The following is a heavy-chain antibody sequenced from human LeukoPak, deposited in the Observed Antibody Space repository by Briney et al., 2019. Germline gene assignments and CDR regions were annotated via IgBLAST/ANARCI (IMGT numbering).Heavy chain of an antibody. Sequence: GGSLRLSCAASGFTFSDYYMSWIRQAPGKGLEWVSYISSSGSTIYYADSVKGRFTISRDNAKNSLYLQMNSLRAEDTAVYYCARDPYSGSYGHSYYYYMDVWGKGTTVTISS. V-gene: IGHV3-11*04. J-gene: IGHJ6*03. CDR3: ARDPYSGSYGHSYYYYMDV. CDR2: ISSSGSTI. D-gene: IGHD1-26*01. CDR1: GFTFSDYY.